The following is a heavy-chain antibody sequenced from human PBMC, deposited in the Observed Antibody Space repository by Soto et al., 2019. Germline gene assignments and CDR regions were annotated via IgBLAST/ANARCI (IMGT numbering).Heavy chain of an antibody. Sequence: QVQLVQSGAEVKKPGSSVKVSCKASGGTFSSYAISWVRQAPGQGLEWMGGIIPIFGTADYAQKFQGRVTITADESTSTAYMELSSLRSEDTAVYYCASHYDSSGYYYRGLDYWGQGALVTVSS. D-gene: IGHD3-22*01. CDR1: GGTFSSYA. V-gene: IGHV1-69*12. CDR3: ASHYDSSGYYYRGLDY. CDR2: IIPIFGTA. J-gene: IGHJ4*02.